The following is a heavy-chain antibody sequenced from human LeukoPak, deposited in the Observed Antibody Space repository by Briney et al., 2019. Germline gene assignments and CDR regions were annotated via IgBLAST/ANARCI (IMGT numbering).Heavy chain of an antibody. V-gene: IGHV3-23*01. J-gene: IGHJ2*01. D-gene: IGHD2-21*01. Sequence: GGSLRLSCAASGFTFSSYAMSWVRQAPGKGLEWVSAISGSRTYYADSVKGRFTISRDNSKNTLSLQMNSLRAKDTAVYFCAKDGPDWGSYFDLWGRGTLVTVSS. CDR1: GFTFSSYA. CDR2: ISGSRT. CDR3: AKDGPDWGSYFDL.